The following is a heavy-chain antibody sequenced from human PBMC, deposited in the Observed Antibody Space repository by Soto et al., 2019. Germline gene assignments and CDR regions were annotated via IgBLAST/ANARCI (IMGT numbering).Heavy chain of an antibody. V-gene: IGHV4-59*08. CDR2: IYYSGST. CDR1: GGSFSGYY. D-gene: IGHD3-10*01. Sequence: ETLSLTCAVYGGSFSGYYWSWIRQPPGKGLEWIGYIYYSGSTNYNPSLKSRVTISVDTSKNQFSLKLNTMTAADTAVYYCARHNYGSGSTYFDYWGQGTLVTVSP. CDR3: ARHNYGSGSTYFDY. J-gene: IGHJ4*02.